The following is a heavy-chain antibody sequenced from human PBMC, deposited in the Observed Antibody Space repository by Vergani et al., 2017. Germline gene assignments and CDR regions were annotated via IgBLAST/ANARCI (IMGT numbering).Heavy chain of an antibody. V-gene: IGHV3-21*01. D-gene: IGHD3-3*01. CDR1: GFTFSSYS. CDR2: ISSSSSYI. Sequence: EVQLLESGGGLVQPGGSLRLSCAASGFTFSSYSMNWVRQAPGKGLEWVSSISSSSSYIYYADSVKGRFTISRDNAENSLYLQMNSLRAEDTAVYYCARFLEWLLFPALYYGMDVWGQGTTVTVSS. J-gene: IGHJ6*02. CDR3: ARFLEWLLFPALYYGMDV.